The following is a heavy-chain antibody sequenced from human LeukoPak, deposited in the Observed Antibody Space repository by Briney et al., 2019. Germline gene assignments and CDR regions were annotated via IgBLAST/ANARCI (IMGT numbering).Heavy chain of an antibody. J-gene: IGHJ3*02. CDR2: ISSSSSTI. V-gene: IGHV3-48*01. CDR3: ARDSCSGGSCYSTHDAFDI. Sequence: PGGSLRLSCAASGFTFSSYSMNWVRQAPGKGLEWVSYISSSSSTIYYAGSVKGRFTISRDNAKNSLYLQMNSLRAEDTAVYYCARDSCSGGSCYSTHDAFDIWGQGTMVTVSS. CDR1: GFTFSSYS. D-gene: IGHD2-15*01.